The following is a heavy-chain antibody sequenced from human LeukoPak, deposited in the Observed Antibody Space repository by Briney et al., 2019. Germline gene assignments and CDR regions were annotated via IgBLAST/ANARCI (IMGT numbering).Heavy chain of an antibody. CDR2: ISSSSSTI. CDR3: ARDPLPRYYGSGIGAFDI. J-gene: IGHJ3*02. Sequence: GSLRLSCAASGFTFSSYSMNWVRQAPGKGLEWVSYISSSSSTIYYADSVRGRFTISRDNAKNSLYLQMNSLRDEDTAVYYCARDPLPRYYGSGIGAFDIWGQGTMVTVSS. D-gene: IGHD3-10*01. V-gene: IGHV3-48*02. CDR1: GFTFSSYS.